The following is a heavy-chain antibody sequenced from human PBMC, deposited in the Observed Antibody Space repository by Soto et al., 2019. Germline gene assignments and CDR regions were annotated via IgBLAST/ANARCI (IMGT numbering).Heavy chain of an antibody. CDR1: GGSISSYY. V-gene: IGHV4-59*01. Sequence: SETLSLTCTVSGGSISSYYWSWIRQPPGKGLEWIGYIYYSGSTNYNPSLKSRVTISVDTSKNQFSLKLSSVTAADTAVYYCASLFPPTKVTGPIDYFDYWGQGALVTVSS. CDR2: IYYSGST. J-gene: IGHJ4*02. D-gene: IGHD2-21*02. CDR3: ASLFPPTKVTGPIDYFDY.